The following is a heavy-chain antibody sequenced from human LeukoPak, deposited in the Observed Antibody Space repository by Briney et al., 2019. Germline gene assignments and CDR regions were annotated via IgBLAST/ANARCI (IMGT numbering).Heavy chain of an antibody. CDR2: IYYSGST. CDR3: ARDRGEVEQRSPWYFDL. D-gene: IGHD6-25*01. Sequence: SQTLSLTCTVSGGSISSGGYYWSWIRQHPGKGLEWIGYIYYSGSTYYNPSLKSRVTISVDTSKNQFSLKLSSVTAADTAVYYCARDRGEVEQRSPWYFDLWGRGTLVTVSS. J-gene: IGHJ2*01. V-gene: IGHV4-31*03. CDR1: GGSISSGGYY.